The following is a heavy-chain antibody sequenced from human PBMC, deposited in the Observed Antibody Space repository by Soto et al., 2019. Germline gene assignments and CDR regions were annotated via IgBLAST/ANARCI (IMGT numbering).Heavy chain of an antibody. D-gene: IGHD7-27*01. J-gene: IGHJ4*02. CDR2: ISGSGGST. CDR3: AKGLGGLDY. CDR1: GFTFSSYA. Sequence: GWSLGLGCAASGFTFSSYAMSWVRQAPGKGLEWVSAISGSGGSTYYADSVKGRFTISRDNSKNTLYLQMNSLRAEDTAVYYCAKGLGGLDYWGQGTLVTVSS. V-gene: IGHV3-23*01.